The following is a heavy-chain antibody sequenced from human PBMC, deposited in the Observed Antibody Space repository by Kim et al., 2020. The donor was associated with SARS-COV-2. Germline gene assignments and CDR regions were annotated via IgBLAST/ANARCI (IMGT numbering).Heavy chain of an antibody. CDR2: AYYSGST. D-gene: IGHD3-10*01. J-gene: IGHJ4*02. CDR3: AREMRYGSGS. Sequence: SETLSLTCIVSGGSIRSSSYHWGWIRQSPGKGLEWIGSAYYSGSTYYNPSLKSRVTISVDTSKNQFSLKLSSVTAADTAVYYCAREMRYGSGSWGQGTLVTVSS. V-gene: IGHV4-39*07. CDR1: GGSIRSSSYH.